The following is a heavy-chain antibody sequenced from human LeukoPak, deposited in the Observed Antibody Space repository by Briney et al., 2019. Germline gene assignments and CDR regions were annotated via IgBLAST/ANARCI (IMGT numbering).Heavy chain of an antibody. CDR1: GYTLSGYY. J-gene: IGHJ6*02. V-gene: IGHV1-2*02. Sequence: ASVKVSCKASGYTLSGYYMHWVRQAPGQGLEWMGWINPSSGGTNYAQKFQGRVTMTRDTSTSTAYMELSSLRSEDTAVYYCASPRFGVVSWYYYGMDVWGQGTTVTVSS. CDR3: ASPRFGVVSWYYYGMDV. CDR2: INPSSGGT. D-gene: IGHD3-3*01.